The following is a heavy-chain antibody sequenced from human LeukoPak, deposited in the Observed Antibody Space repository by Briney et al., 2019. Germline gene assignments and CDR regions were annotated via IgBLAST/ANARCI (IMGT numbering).Heavy chain of an antibody. CDR3: AKGKSIAAAGTYYYYYYYMDV. D-gene: IGHD6-13*01. J-gene: IGHJ6*03. Sequence: GGSLRLSCAASGFTLSSYAMSWVRQAPGKGLEWVSAISGSGGSTYYADSVKGRFTISRDNSKNTLYLQMNSLRAEDTAVYYCAKGKSIAAAGTYYYYYYYMDVWGKGTTVTVSS. V-gene: IGHV3-23*01. CDR2: ISGSGGST. CDR1: GFTLSSYA.